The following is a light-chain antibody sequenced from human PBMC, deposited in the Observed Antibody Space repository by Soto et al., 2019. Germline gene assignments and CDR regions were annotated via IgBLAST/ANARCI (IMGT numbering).Light chain of an antibody. CDR2: AAS. V-gene: IGKV1-6*01. J-gene: IGKJ1*01. CDR3: LQDYTYPRT. CDR1: HDIRSD. Sequence: ATQMTQSPSSLSASVGDRVTITCRASHDIRSDLAWYQKKSGKAPKLLIYAASSLQSGGPSRFSRSCSGSYFTLTISSLQPEDFATHYCLQDYTYPRTFGQGTSVEI.